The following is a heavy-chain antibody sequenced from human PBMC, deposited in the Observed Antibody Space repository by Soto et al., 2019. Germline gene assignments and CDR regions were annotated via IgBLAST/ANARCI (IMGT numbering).Heavy chain of an antibody. Sequence: QVQLVESGGGVVQPGRSLRLSCTASGFTFSNYGMHWVRQAPGKGLKWVAVISYDGSNKYYADSVKGRFTISRDNSKNTLDMHMTSLSAEDPAVYYCARGRDYLGGDFDYWGQGTMVTVSS. CDR3: ARGRDYLGGDFDY. CDR2: ISYDGSNK. J-gene: IGHJ4*02. CDR1: GFTFSNYG. D-gene: IGHD3-16*01. V-gene: IGHV3-30-3*01.